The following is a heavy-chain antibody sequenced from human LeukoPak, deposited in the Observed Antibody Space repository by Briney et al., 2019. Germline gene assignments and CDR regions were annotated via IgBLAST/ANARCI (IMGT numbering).Heavy chain of an antibody. CDR3: ARENWGTLDY. J-gene: IGHJ4*02. CDR1: GFTFKTYW. D-gene: IGHD7-27*01. CDR2: IKQNGEAN. V-gene: IGHV3-7*01. Sequence: GGSLRLSCVVSGFTFKTYWMAWVRQAPGKGLEWVANIKQNGEANQYEDSVMGRFTISRDNAENSLFLQMDSLRDEDTAVYYCARENWGTLDYWGQGALVTVSS.